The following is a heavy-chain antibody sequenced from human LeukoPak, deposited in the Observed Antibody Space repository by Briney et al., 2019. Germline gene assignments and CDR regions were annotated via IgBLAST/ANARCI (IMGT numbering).Heavy chain of an antibody. V-gene: IGHV3-7*05. D-gene: IGHD2-2*01. J-gene: IGHJ5*02. Sequence: PGGSLRLSCAASGITFSRFWMSWVRQAPGKGLEWVANIKEDGSEKYYVDSVKGRFTIFRDNAKNSLYLQMNSLRAEDTAVYYCARDREVRKWFYPWGQGTLVTVSS. CDR2: IKEDGSEK. CDR1: GITFSRFW. CDR3: ARDREVRKWFYP.